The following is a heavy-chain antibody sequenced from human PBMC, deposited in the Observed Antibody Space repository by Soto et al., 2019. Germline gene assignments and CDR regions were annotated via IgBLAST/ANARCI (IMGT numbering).Heavy chain of an antibody. V-gene: IGHV4-59*01. J-gene: IGHJ4*02. Sequence: SATLSLTCTVSSGSISSYNWNWVRQPPGKGLEWIGFINYSGSTHYNPSLKSRVTISLDTSKNQCSLKLNSVTAADTAVYYCARENYYALDYWGPGTLVTV. CDR3: ARENYYALDY. CDR2: INYSGST. D-gene: IGHD3-10*01. CDR1: SGSISSYN.